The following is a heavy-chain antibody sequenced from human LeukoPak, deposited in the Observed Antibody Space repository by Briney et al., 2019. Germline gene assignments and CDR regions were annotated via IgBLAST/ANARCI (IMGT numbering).Heavy chain of an antibody. CDR1: GGSFSGYY. D-gene: IGHD3-9*01. J-gene: IGHJ4*02. CDR2: INHSGST. CDR3: ARRRGYFDWLRHAPFDY. Sequence: SETLSLTCAVYGGSFSGYYWSWIRQPPGKGLEWIGEINHSGSTNYNPSLKSRVTISVDTSKNQFSLKLSSVTAADTAVYYCARRRGYFDWLRHAPFDYWGQGTLVTVSS. V-gene: IGHV4-34*01.